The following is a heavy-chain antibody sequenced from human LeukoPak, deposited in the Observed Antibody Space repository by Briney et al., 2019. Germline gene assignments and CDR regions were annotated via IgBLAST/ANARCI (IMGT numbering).Heavy chain of an antibody. J-gene: IGHJ4*02. CDR3: ARAHNWKYGSFDF. Sequence: GGSLRLSCAASGCTFSSYAMSWVRQAPGKGLEWVSAISGSGGSTYYADSVKGRFTISRDNSKNTLYLQMNSLRTEDTAVYYCARAHNWKYGSFDFWGQGTLVTVSS. CDR1: GCTFSSYA. D-gene: IGHD1-7*01. CDR2: ISGSGGST. V-gene: IGHV3-23*01.